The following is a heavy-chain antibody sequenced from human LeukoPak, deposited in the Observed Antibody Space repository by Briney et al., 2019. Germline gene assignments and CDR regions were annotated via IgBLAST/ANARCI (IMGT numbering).Heavy chain of an antibody. Sequence: SETLSLTCTVSGGSISSYYWSWIRQPPGKGREWIGYIYYSGSTNYNPSLKSRVTISVDTSKNQFSLKLSSVTAADTAVYYCARFGSWDFYYYYMDVWGKGTTVTVSS. V-gene: IGHV4-59*01. CDR1: GGSISSYY. J-gene: IGHJ6*03. CDR3: ARFGSWDFYYYYMDV. CDR2: IYYSGST. D-gene: IGHD6-13*01.